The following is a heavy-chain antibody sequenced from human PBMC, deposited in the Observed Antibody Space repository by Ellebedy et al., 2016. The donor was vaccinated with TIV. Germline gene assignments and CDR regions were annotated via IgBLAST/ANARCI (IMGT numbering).Heavy chain of an antibody. Sequence: GESLKISCEASGLTLSSYAMSWVRQAPGKGLEWVSTISGSGGTTYYADSVKGRFTISRDNSKNTLYLQMNSLRAEDTAVYYCARGVPPHYWGQGTLVTVSS. CDR1: GLTLSSYA. D-gene: IGHD3-10*01. J-gene: IGHJ4*02. CDR2: ISGSGGTT. V-gene: IGHV3-23*01. CDR3: ARGVPPHY.